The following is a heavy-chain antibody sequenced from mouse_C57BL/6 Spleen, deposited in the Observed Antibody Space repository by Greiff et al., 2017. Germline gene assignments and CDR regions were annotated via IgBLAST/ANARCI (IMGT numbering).Heavy chain of an antibody. D-gene: IGHD3-3*01. V-gene: IGHV1-7*01. Sequence: VQLVESGAELAKPGASVKLSCKASGYTFTSYWMHWVKQRPGQGLEWIGYINPSSGYTKYNQKFKDKATLTADKSSSTAYMQLSSLTYEDSAVYYCARGLAPYYYAMDYWGQGTSVTVSS. CDR3: ARGLAPYYYAMDY. J-gene: IGHJ4*01. CDR2: INPSSGYT. CDR1: GYTFTSYW.